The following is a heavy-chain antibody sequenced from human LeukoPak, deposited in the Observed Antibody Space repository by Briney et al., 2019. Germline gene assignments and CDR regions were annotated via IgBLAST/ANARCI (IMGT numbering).Heavy chain of an antibody. D-gene: IGHD3-10*01. J-gene: IGHJ4*02. V-gene: IGHV4-39*01. CDR3: ARPGAWGSLDY. CDR2: TYYSATT. Sequence: PSETLSLTCTVSGGSISSTSSYWGWIRQPPGKGLEWIGTTYYSATTYYNPSLRSRVTISVDTSKNQFSLNLTSVTAADTAVYYCARPGAWGSLDYWGQGTLVTVSS. CDR1: GGSISSTSSY.